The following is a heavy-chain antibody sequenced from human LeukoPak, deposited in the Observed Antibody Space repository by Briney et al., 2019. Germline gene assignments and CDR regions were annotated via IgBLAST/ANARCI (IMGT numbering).Heavy chain of an antibody. V-gene: IGHV3-30*01. D-gene: IGHD3-3*02. J-gene: IGHJ4*02. Sequence: GGSLRLSCAASGFTFSSYAMPWVRQAPGKGLQWVAVISYDGSNKYYADSLKGRFTISTDNSKNTLNLHMNSMRAEDTAVYYCGGTHHFWSGYYPFDYWGQGTLVTVSS. CDR2: ISYDGSNK. CDR1: GFTFSSYA. CDR3: GGTHHFWSGYYPFDY.